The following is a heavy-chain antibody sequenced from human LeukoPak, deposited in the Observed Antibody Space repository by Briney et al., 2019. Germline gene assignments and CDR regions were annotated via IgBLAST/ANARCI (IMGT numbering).Heavy chain of an antibody. Sequence: LAGGSLRLSCAASGFTVTSNYMSWVRQASGKGLEWVSLIYNDGSRTYYADSVRGRFTISRDTSEGTVYLQMDSLRPEDTAVYYCATDGYHYFDYWGQGTLVTVSS. CDR3: ATDGYHYFDY. J-gene: IGHJ4*02. V-gene: IGHV3-53*01. CDR1: GFTVTSNY. D-gene: IGHD5-12*01. CDR2: IYNDGSRT.